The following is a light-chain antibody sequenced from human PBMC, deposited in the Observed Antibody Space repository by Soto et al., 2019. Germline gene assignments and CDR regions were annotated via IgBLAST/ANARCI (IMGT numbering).Light chain of an antibody. Sequence: DIQMTQSPSTLSASVGDRVTITCRASQTINSWLAWYQQKSGKAPKLLIYDASTLESGVPSRFSGSGSGTEFTLTINSLQPDDFATYYCQQYKNYLWTFGQGTKVDNK. CDR3: QQYKNYLWT. CDR2: DAS. J-gene: IGKJ1*01. V-gene: IGKV1-5*01. CDR1: QTINSW.